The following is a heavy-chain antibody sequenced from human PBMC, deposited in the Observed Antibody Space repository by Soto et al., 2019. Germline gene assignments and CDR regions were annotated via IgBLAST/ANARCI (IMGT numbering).Heavy chain of an antibody. CDR1: GFTFDDYA. Sequence: GGSLRLSCAASGFTFDDYAMHWVRQAPGKGLEWVSGISWSSGSIGYADSVKGRFTISRDNAKNTLYLQMNSLRAEDTAVYYCAKAPDYDFWSGYPMDFDYWGQGTLVTVSS. CDR3: AKAPDYDFWSGYPMDFDY. J-gene: IGHJ4*02. D-gene: IGHD3-3*01. V-gene: IGHV3-9*01. CDR2: ISWSSGSI.